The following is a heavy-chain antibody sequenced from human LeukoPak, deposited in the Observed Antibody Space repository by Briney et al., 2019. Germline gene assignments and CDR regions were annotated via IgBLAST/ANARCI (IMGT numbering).Heavy chain of an antibody. CDR1: GGTFSSYA. Sequence: ASVKVSCKASGGTFSSYAISWVRQAPGQGLEWMGRIIPILGIANYAQKFQGRVTITADKSTSTAYMELSSLRSEDTAVYYCARKVDYGGYYYYMDVWGKGTTVTVSS. CDR2: IIPILGIA. J-gene: IGHJ6*03. V-gene: IGHV1-69*04. D-gene: IGHD4-17*01. CDR3: ARKVDYGGYYYYMDV.